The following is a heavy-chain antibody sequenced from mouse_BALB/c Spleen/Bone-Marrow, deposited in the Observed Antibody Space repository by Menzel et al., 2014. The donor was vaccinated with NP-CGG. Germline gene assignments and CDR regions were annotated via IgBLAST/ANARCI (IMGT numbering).Heavy chain of an antibody. CDR2: LDPANGNT. V-gene: IGHV14-3*02. CDR3: ASYYRYDRRFAY. Sequence: EVQLQESGAELVEPGASVKLSCTASGFNIKDTYMHWVKQRPEQGLEWIGRLDPANGNTKYDPKFQGKATITADTSSNTAYLQLSSLTSEDTAVYYCASYYRYDRRFAYWGQGTLVTVSA. D-gene: IGHD2-14*01. CDR1: GFNIKDTY. J-gene: IGHJ3*01.